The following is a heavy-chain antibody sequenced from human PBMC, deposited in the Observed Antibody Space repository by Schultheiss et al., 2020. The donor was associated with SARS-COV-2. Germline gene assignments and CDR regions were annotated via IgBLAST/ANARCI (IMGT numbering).Heavy chain of an antibody. CDR3: AKGPPVLRFLEWSYYYYYMDV. CDR1: GFTFSSYS. V-gene: IGHV3-21*01. J-gene: IGHJ6*03. Sequence: GGSLRLSCAASGFTFSSYSMNWVRQAPGKGLEWVSSISSSSSYIYYADSVKGRFTISRDNSKNTLYLQMNSLRAEDTAVYYCAKGPPVLRFLEWSYYYYYMDVWGKGTTVTVSS. D-gene: IGHD3-3*01. CDR2: ISSSSSYI.